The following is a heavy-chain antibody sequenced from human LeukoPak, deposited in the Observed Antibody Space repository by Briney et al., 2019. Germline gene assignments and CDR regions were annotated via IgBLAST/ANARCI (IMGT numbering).Heavy chain of an antibody. J-gene: IGHJ5*02. V-gene: IGHV4-34*01. D-gene: IGHD6-13*01. CDR3: ARGLAEAGTGYWFDP. CDR1: GGSFSGYY. Sequence: SETLPLTCAVYGGSFSGYYWIWIRQPPGKGLEWIGEINHSGSTNYNPSLKSRVTISVDTSKNQFSLKLRSVTAADTAVYYCARGLAEAGTGYWFDPWGQGTLVTVSS. CDR2: INHSGST.